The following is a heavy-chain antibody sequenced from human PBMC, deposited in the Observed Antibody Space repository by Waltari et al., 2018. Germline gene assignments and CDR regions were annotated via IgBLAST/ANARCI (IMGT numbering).Heavy chain of an antibody. V-gene: IGHV3-21*01. Sequence: EVQLVESGGGLVKPGGSLRLACAVSGLTISTYNLNWVRQARGKGVELVSYISSRGSYVYYADSVKVRFTISRDNAKNSLFLQMNSLRAEDSAVYYCASDLAGASVSKYWGQGTPVTVSS. CDR3: ASDLAGASVSKY. J-gene: IGHJ4*02. D-gene: IGHD6-19*01. CDR2: ISSRGSYV. CDR1: GLTISTYN.